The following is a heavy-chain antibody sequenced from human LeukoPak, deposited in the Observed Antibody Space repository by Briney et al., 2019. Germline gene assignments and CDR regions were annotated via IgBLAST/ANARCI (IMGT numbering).Heavy chain of an antibody. V-gene: IGHV4-34*01. CDR1: GESFNDYN. J-gene: IGHJ5*02. CDR2: IIHGGNS. CDR3: TRGDYSASGKDRRYIWFDP. D-gene: IGHD2-21*01. Sequence: SETLSLTCAVYGESFNDYNWTWIRQPPGKGLEWIAEIIHGGNSNYNPSLKSRVSISIDTSNNQFSLKLSSVTAADTAMYYCTRGDYSASGKDRRYIWFDPWGQGTLVTVSS.